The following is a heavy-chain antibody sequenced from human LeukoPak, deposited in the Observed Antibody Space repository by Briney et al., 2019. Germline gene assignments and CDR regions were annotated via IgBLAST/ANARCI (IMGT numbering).Heavy chain of an antibody. D-gene: IGHD1-7*01. J-gene: IGHJ4*02. CDR2: IYYSGST. CDR1: GGSISSYY. V-gene: IGHV4-59*01. CDR3: ACGITGTTYFDY. Sequence: SETLSLTCTVSGGSISSYYWSWIRQPPGKGLEWIGYIYYSGSTNYNPSLKSRVTISVDASKNQFSLKLSSVTAADTAVYYCACGITGTTYFDYWGQGTLVTVSS.